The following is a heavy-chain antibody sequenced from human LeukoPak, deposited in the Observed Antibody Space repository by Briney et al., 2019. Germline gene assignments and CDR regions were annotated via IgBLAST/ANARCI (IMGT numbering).Heavy chain of an antibody. J-gene: IGHJ5*02. CDR3: ARDPGFSGYYNWFDP. CDR2: IYTGGNT. CDR1: GASISSHY. Sequence: SETLSLTCTVSGASISSHYWSWMRQSAGKGLEWIGRIYTGGNTNYNPSLGSRVTMSLDTSKNQVSLTLKSVTAADTAVYFCARDPGFSGYYNWFDPWGQGFLVTVSS. V-gene: IGHV4-4*07. D-gene: IGHD5-12*01.